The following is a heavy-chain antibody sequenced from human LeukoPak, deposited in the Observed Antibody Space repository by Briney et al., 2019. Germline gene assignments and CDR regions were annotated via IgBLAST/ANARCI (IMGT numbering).Heavy chain of an antibody. CDR1: GFSFSDAG. CDR2: IESKTDGGTT. V-gene: IGHV3-15*04. CDR3: TTYGSGRKFDY. J-gene: IGHJ4*02. D-gene: IGHD3-10*01. Sequence: GGSHRLSCAVSGFSFSDAGMSWVRQTPGKGLEWVGRIESKTDGGTTDYAALVKGRFTISRDYSTNTLYLQMNSLKSEDTAVYYCTTYGSGRKFDYWGQGVLVTVSS.